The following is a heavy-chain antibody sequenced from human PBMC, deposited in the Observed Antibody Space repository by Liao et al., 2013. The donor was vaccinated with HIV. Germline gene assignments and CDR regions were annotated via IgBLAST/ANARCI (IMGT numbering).Heavy chain of an antibody. J-gene: IGHJ6*03. CDR1: GGSFSGSY. Sequence: QVQLQQWGARLLKPSETLSLTCDVSGGSFSGSYWTWIRQAPGKGLEWIGEINQSGTSKYTPSLESRLTLSLDKSKHQFSLKMTSVTAADTAVYFCARGRRPWELFDDKYYLDVWGTGTTVIVSS. CDR2: INQSGTS. CDR3: ARGRRPWELFDDKYYLDV. D-gene: IGHD1-26*01. V-gene: IGHV4-34*02.